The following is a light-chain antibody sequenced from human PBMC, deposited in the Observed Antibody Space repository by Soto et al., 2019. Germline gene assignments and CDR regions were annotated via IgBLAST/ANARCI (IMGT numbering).Light chain of an antibody. CDR1: SSDIGAFNY. CDR2: DVS. Sequence: QSALTQPASVSGSPGQSITISCTGTSSDIGAFNYVSWYQQHPGKAPKLMIYDVSHRPSGVPNRFSGSKSGNAASLTISGLQAEDEADYYCSSYRSSSLGVFGGGTKLTVL. J-gene: IGLJ3*02. V-gene: IGLV2-14*01. CDR3: SSYRSSSLGV.